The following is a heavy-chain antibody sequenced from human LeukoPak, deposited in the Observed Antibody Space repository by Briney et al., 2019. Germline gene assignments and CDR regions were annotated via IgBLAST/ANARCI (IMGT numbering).Heavy chain of an antibody. V-gene: IGHV1-18*01. CDR3: ARAIPPGIAARYNWFDP. CDR2: ISAYNGNT. D-gene: IGHD6-6*01. Sequence: ASVKVSCKASGYTFTSYGISWVRQAPGQGLEWMGWISAYNGNTNYAQKLQGRVTMTTDTSTSTAYMELRSLRSDDTAVYYCARAIPPGIAARYNWFDPWGQGTLVTVSS. J-gene: IGHJ5*02. CDR1: GYTFTSYG.